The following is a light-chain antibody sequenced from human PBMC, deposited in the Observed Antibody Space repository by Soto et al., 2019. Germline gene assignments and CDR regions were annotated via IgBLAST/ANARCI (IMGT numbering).Light chain of an antibody. CDR2: DSS. CDR1: QTVSTS. CDR3: QQRSHWPPLT. Sequence: EIVLTQSPATLSLSPGERATLSCRASQTVSTSVAWYQQKPGHAPRLLMYDSSNRATGIPDRFSASGAGTVFTLTINSLEPEDFGGYYCQQRSHWPPLTFGGGTKVEIK. J-gene: IGKJ4*01. V-gene: IGKV3-11*01.